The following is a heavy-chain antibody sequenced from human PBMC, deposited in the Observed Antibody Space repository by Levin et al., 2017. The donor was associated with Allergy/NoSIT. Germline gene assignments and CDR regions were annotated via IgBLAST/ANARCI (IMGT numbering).Heavy chain of an antibody. CDR2: IYNSGST. Sequence: SETLSLTCTVSGGSISSYYWTWIRQPPGKGLEWIGYIYNSGSTNYNPSLKSRVTISVDTSKNQFSLRLSSVTAADTAVYYCARGRFTNLDYWGQGILVTVSS. CDR1: GGSISSYY. V-gene: IGHV4-59*01. CDR3: ARGRFTNLDY. J-gene: IGHJ4*02. D-gene: IGHD3-3*01.